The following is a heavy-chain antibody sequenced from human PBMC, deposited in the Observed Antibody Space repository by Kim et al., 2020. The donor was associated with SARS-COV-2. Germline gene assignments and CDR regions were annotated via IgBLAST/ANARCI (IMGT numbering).Heavy chain of an antibody. CDR2: ISRDGGSS. CDR1: GFTFRSYS. Sequence: GGSLRLSCSASGFTFRSYSMHWVRQAPGKGLEYVSAISRDGGSSNYSDSVKGRFTISRDNSKNTLYLQMSSLRAEDSAVYYCGRGLTIFGVVNFYALDVWGQGTTVTVSS. V-gene: IGHV3-64D*09. D-gene: IGHD3-3*02. CDR3: GRGLTIFGVVNFYALDV. J-gene: IGHJ6*02.